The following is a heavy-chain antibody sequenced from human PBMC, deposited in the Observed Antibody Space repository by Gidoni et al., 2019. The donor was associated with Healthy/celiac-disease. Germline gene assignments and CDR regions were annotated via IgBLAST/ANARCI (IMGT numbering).Heavy chain of an antibody. CDR2: INPSGGST. J-gene: IGHJ6*02. CDR3: ATSLGLLRFLEWFSYGMDV. Sequence: QVQLVQSGAEVKKPGASVKVSCNASGYTFTTYYMHWVRQAPGQGLEWMGIINPSGGSTSYAQKFQGRVTMTRDTSTSTVYMELSSLRSEDTAVYYCATSLGLLRFLEWFSYGMDVWGQGTTVTVSS. CDR1: GYTFTTYY. D-gene: IGHD3-3*01. V-gene: IGHV1-46*01.